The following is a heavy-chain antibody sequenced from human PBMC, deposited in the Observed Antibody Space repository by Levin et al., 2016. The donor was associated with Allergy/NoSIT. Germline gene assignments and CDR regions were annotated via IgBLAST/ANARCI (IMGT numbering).Heavy chain of an antibody. CDR1: GFTFSSYA. CDR3: ANTHRWIQLWPHLTQLDY. J-gene: IGHJ4*02. V-gene: IGHV3-23*01. D-gene: IGHD5-18*01. CDR2: ISGSGGST. Sequence: GSLKISCAASGFTFSSYAMSWVRQAPGKGLEWVSAISGSGGSTYYADSVKGRFTISRDNSKNTLYLQMNSLRAEDTAVYYCANTHRWIQLWPHLTQLDYWGQGTLVTVSS.